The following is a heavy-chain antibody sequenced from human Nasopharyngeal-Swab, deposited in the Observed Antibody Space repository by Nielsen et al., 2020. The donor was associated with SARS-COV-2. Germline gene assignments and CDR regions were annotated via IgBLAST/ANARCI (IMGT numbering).Heavy chain of an antibody. Sequence: SETLSLTCTVSGGSVSSGGYYWSWIRQPPGKGLEWIGEINSSGSTNYNPSLKSRVTMSVDTSKNQFSLKMTSVTAADTAVYYCSKDYDGSLGWDDYWGQGTVVTVSS. CDR2: INSSGST. V-gene: IGHV4-61*08. CDR1: GGSVSSGGYY. J-gene: IGHJ4*02. D-gene: IGHD3-10*01. CDR3: SKDYDGSLGWDDY.